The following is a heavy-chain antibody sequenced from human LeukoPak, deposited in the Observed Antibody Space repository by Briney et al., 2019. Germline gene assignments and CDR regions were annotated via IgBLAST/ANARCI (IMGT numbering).Heavy chain of an antibody. Sequence: ASGKVSCKGSGYTFTSCAMHWVRQAPGQRLEWMGWINAGNGNTKYSQEFQGRVTITRDTAASTAYMELSSLRSEDMAVYYCARDISGYSYGNFDYWGQGTLVTVSS. CDR3: ARDISGYSYGNFDY. V-gene: IGHV1-3*03. CDR2: INAGNGNT. D-gene: IGHD5-18*01. J-gene: IGHJ4*02. CDR1: GYTFTSCA.